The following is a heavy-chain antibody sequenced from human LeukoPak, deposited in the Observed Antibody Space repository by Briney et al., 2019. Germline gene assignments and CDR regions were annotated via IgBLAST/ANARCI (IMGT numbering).Heavy chain of an antibody. D-gene: IGHD3-3*01. J-gene: IGHJ6*04. V-gene: IGHV4-39*01. CDR3: ARQPRYYDFWSGYYTPMDV. CDR1: GGSISSSSYY. Sequence: SETLSLTCTVSGGSISSSSYYWDWLRQPPGKGLEWLGSIYYSGSTYYNPSLKSRITISVDTSKNQFSLKLSSVTAADTAIYYCARQPRYYDFWSGYYTPMDVWGKGTTVTVSS. CDR2: IYYSGST.